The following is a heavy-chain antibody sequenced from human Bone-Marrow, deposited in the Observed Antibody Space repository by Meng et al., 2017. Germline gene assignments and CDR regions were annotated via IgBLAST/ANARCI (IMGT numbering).Heavy chain of an antibody. D-gene: IGHD3-22*01. V-gene: IGHV1-18*01. CDR2: ISAYNGNT. J-gene: IGHJ4*02. CDR1: GYTFTSYG. CDR3: ARDPHYYDSSGYFPFDY. Sequence: VQLWQSGCGVKKPGASVKVSCKASGYTFTSYGISWVRQAPGQGLEWMGWISAYNGNTNYAQKLQGRVTKTTDTSTSTAYMELRSLRSDDTAVYYCARDPHYYDSSGYFPFDYWGQGTLVTVSS.